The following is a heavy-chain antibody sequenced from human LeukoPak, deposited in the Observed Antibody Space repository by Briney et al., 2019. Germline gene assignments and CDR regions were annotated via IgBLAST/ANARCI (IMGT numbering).Heavy chain of an antibody. Sequence: SETLSLTCTVSGYSISSGYYWGCIRQPPGKGLEWIATIYHSGSTNYNPSLKSRVTISVVTSKNQFSLKLSSVTAADTAVYYCARGRGGYNFDYYYYYMDVWGKGTTVTVSS. D-gene: IGHD5-24*01. CDR1: GYSISSGYY. CDR3: ARGRGGYNFDYYYYYMDV. V-gene: IGHV4-38-2*02. CDR2: IYHSGST. J-gene: IGHJ6*03.